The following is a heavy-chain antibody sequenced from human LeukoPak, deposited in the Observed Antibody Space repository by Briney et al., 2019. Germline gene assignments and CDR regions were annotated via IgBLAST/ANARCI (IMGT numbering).Heavy chain of an antibody. V-gene: IGHV1-46*01. Sequence: ASVKLSCAASGYTFTSYYMHWVRQAPGQGLEWMGLINPSGSTKSYAQKVEGRVTLTRDTSNSTDYMEFSRLASEATAEYYVASVNVDTAFAPVDYWGEGTLVTVSP. CDR2: INPSGSTK. J-gene: IGHJ4*02. CDR3: ASVNVDTAFAPVDY. CDR1: GYTFTSYY. D-gene: IGHD5-18*01.